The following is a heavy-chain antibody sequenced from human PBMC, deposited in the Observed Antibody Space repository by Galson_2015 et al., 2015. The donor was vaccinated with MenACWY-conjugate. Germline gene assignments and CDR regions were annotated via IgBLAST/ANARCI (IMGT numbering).Heavy chain of an antibody. Sequence: SLRLSCAASGLTFGDSPMNWFRQAPGKGLEWVGFIRKKADGGTTEYAASVKGRFTISRDDSKSIAYLQMNSLKTEDTAVYHCTRPDFWSGRDAFDIWGQGTMVTVSS. CDR2: IRKKADGGTT. D-gene: IGHD3-3*01. J-gene: IGHJ3*02. CDR1: GLTFGDSP. CDR3: TRPDFWSGRDAFDI. V-gene: IGHV3-49*03.